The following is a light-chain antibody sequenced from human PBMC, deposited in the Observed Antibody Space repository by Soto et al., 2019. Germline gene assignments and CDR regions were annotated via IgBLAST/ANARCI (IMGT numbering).Light chain of an antibody. J-gene: IGKJ4*01. CDR1: QIFSSNF. CDR2: GAS. V-gene: IGKV3-20*01. CDR3: QQYGRSPPT. Sequence: EVVLTQSPGTLSLSPGERATVSCRASQIFSSNFLAWYQQKPGQAPRLLVHGASSRATGIADRSSGSGSGTDFTLTISRLEPAEFAVYYCQQYGRSPPTFGGGTRVEI.